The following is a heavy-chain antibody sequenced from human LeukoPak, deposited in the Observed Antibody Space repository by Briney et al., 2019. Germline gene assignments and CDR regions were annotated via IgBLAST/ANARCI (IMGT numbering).Heavy chain of an antibody. CDR1: GFTFSSYA. Sequence: GGSLRLSCAASGFTFSSYAMSWVRRAPGKGLEWVSAISGSGGSTYYADSVKGRFTMSRDNSKNTLFLQMNFLRAEDTAVYYCAREVTPYYWGQGTLVTVSS. J-gene: IGHJ4*02. D-gene: IGHD2-21*02. CDR2: ISGSGGST. CDR3: AREVTPYY. V-gene: IGHV3-23*01.